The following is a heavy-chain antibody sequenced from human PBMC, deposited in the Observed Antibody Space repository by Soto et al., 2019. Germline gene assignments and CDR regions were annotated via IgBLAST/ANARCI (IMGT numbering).Heavy chain of an antibody. D-gene: IGHD3-16*02. CDR3: AREYYDYVWGGYRPLDY. CDR1: GYTFTSYG. J-gene: IGHJ4*02. V-gene: IGHV1-18*01. CDR2: ISAYNGNT. Sequence: ASVKVSCKASGYTFTSYGISWVRQAPGQGLEWMGWISAYNGNTNYAQKLQGRVTMTTDTSTSTAYMELRSLRSDDTAVYYCAREYYDYVWGGYRPLDYWGQGTLVTVSS.